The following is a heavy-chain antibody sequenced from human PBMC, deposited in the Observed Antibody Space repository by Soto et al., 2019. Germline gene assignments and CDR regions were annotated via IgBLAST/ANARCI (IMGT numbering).Heavy chain of an antibody. Sequence: ASVKVSCKASGYTFTTYAISWVRQAPGQGLEWMGGINPIVGTAKYAQKFQGRVTMTTDTSTSTAYMELRSLRSEDTAVYYCARGLIYDSSGYYFDYWGQGTLVTVSS. CDR1: GYTFTTYA. V-gene: IGHV1-18*01. D-gene: IGHD3-22*01. CDR3: ARGLIYDSSGYYFDY. CDR2: INPIVGTA. J-gene: IGHJ4*02.